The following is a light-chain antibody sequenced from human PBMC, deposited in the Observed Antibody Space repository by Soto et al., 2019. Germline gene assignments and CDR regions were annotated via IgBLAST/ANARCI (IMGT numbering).Light chain of an antibody. CDR2: AAS. Sequence: DIHMTQSPSSLSASVGERVTITCRASQSISSYLNWYQQKPGKAPKLLIYAASSLQSGVPSRFSGSGSGTDFTLTISSLQPEDFATYYCQQSYSTPLTFGGGTKVDI. V-gene: IGKV1-39*01. J-gene: IGKJ4*01. CDR3: QQSYSTPLT. CDR1: QSISSY.